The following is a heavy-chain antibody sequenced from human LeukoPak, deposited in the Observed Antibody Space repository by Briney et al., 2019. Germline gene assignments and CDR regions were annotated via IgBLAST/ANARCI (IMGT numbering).Heavy chain of an antibody. CDR1: GGTFSSYA. V-gene: IGHV1-69*04. Sequence: GASVKVSCKASGGTFSSYAISWVRQAPGQGLEWMGRIIPILGIANYAQKFQGRVTITADKSTSTAYMELSSLRSEDTAVYYCARDRDRSGYYHYWGQGTLVTVSS. D-gene: IGHD3-22*01. J-gene: IGHJ4*02. CDR2: IIPILGIA. CDR3: ARDRDRSGYYHY.